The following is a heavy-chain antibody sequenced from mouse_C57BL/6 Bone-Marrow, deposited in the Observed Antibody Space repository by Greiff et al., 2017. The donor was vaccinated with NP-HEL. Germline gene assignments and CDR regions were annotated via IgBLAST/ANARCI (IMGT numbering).Heavy chain of an antibody. CDR3: ARLTLITTVVATGASFDY. Sequence: VQLKQSGPELVKPGASVKISCKASGYSFTGYYMNWVKQSPEKSLEWIGEINPSTGGTTYNQKFKAKATLTVDKSSSTAYMQLKSLTSEDSAVYYCARLTLITTVVATGASFDYWGQGTTLTVSS. V-gene: IGHV1-42*01. CDR2: INPSTGGT. D-gene: IGHD1-1*01. J-gene: IGHJ2*01. CDR1: GYSFTGYY.